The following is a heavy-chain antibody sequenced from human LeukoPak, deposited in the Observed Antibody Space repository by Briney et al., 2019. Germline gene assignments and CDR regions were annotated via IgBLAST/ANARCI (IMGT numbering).Heavy chain of an antibody. J-gene: IGHJ4*02. CDR2: IHYSGST. CDR1: GGSISSYY. CDR3: ARHLNYDFWSGYYSSPHFDY. D-gene: IGHD3-3*01. V-gene: IGHV4-59*08. Sequence: PSETLSLTCTVSGGSISSYYWSWIRQPPGKGLEWIGYIHYSGSTNYNPSLKSRVTISVDTSKNQFSLKLSSVTAADTAVYYCARHLNYDFWSGYYSSPHFDYWGQGTLVTVSS.